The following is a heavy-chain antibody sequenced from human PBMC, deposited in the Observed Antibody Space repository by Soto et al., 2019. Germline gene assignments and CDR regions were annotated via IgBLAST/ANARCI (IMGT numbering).Heavy chain of an antibody. J-gene: IGHJ6*02. Sequence: QVQVQQSGPRLVKPSETLSLTCTVSSGPTRSHNWGWIRQSPGRGLEWIGYVYYTGGTSYNPSLNXXVXXTSDASTNHISLTLSSVTAADTAIYYCVRQGIDYLHGLVDVWGQGTAVSVSS. CDR3: VRQGIDYLHGLVDV. CDR1: SGPTRSHN. D-gene: IGHD1-26*01. V-gene: IGHV4-59*08. CDR2: VYYTGGT.